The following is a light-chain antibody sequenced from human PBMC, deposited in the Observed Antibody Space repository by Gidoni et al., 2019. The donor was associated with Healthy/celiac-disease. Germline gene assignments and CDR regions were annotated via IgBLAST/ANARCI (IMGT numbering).Light chain of an antibody. J-gene: IGKJ1*01. Sequence: DIKMPQSPSTLSASEGDRVTITCRASQSISSWLAWYQQKPGKAPKLLIYDASSLESGVPSRFSGSGSGTEFTLTISSLQPDDFATYYCQQYNSYWTFGQGTKVEIK. CDR2: DAS. CDR1: QSISSW. CDR3: QQYNSYWT. V-gene: IGKV1-5*01.